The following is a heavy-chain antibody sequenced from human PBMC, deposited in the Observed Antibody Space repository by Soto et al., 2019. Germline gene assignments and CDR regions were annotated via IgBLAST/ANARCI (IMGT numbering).Heavy chain of an antibody. V-gene: IGHV4-39*01. CDR3: ARRGSVPTLNRRQQWRLSYFDY. CDR2: IYYSGST. CDR1: GGSISSSSYY. J-gene: IGHJ4*02. D-gene: IGHD6-19*01. Sequence: PSETLSLTCTVSGGSISSSSYYWGWIRQPPGKGLEWIGSIYYSGSTYYNPSLKSRVTISVDTSKNQFSLKLSSVTAADTAVYYCARRGSVPTLNRRQQWRLSYFDYWGQGTLVTVSS.